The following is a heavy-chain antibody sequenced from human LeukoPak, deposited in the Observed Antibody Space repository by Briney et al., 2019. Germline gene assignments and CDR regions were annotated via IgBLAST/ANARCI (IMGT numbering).Heavy chain of an antibody. J-gene: IGHJ4*02. CDR2: IIPSGDST. V-gene: IGHV1-46*01. Sequence: ASVKVSCKASGYTFANFYIHWVRQAPGEGLERMGLIIPSGDSTSYAQKFQGRVTMTKDTSTSTVYMQLSSLTSEDTAVYYCARDFCSSGCPILEPNFDYWGQGTLVTVSS. CDR1: GYTFANFY. D-gene: IGHD3-3*01. CDR3: ARDFCSSGCPILEPNFDY.